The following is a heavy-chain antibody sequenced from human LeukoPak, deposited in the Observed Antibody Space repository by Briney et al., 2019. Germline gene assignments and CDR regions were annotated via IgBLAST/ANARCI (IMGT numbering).Heavy chain of an antibody. D-gene: IGHD6-19*01. V-gene: IGHV3-7*01. CDR3: ARVYSSGWYNV. CDR2: IKEDGSGK. CDR1: GFTFSSYW. J-gene: IGHJ3*01. Sequence: GGSLRLSCTASGFTFSSYWMSWVRQAPGKGLEWVANIKEDGSGKYYVDSVKGRFTISRDNAKNSLYLHMSSLRAEDTAVYYCARVYSSGWYNVWGQGTMVTVSS.